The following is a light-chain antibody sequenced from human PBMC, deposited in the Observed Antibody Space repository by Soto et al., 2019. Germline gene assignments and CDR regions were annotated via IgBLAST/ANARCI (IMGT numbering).Light chain of an antibody. CDR3: QQYGDWPLT. CDR1: QSVGNN. V-gene: IGKV3-15*01. CDR2: ATS. J-gene: IGKJ4*01. Sequence: EIVVTQSPATLSVSPGERATFSCRASQSVGNNFAWYQQKPGQAPRLLIFATSTRATGVPARFSRSGSGTEFTLTISSLQSEDFAVYSCQQYGDWPLTVGGGAKVEIE.